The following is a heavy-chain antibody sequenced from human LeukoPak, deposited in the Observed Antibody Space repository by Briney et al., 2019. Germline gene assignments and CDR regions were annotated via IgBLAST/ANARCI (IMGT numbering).Heavy chain of an antibody. CDR1: GVSISSYY. CDR2: THDSGT. D-gene: IGHD3-22*01. J-gene: IGHJ4*02. V-gene: IGHV4-59*01. CDR3: ARGISYYDSSGIDY. Sequence: PSETLSLTCTVSGVSISSYYWSWLRQPPGKGLEGIGYTHDSGTNYNPSLKSRVTISADTSKNQFSLKLSSVTAADTAVYYCARGISYYDSSGIDYWGQGTLVTVSS.